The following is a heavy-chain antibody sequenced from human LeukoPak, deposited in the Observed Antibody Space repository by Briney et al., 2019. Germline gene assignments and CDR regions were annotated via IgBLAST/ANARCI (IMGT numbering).Heavy chain of an antibody. V-gene: IGHV3-30-3*01. CDR3: ARDRGSYHPDY. J-gene: IGHJ4*02. Sequence: PGGPLRLSCGASGFTFSTYAMHWVRQAPGKGLEWVAVISYDGSNKYYADSVKGRFTISRDNSKNTLYLQMNSLRAEDTAVYYCARDRGSYHPDYWGQGTLVTVSS. CDR2: ISYDGSNK. D-gene: IGHD1-26*01. CDR1: GFTFSTYA.